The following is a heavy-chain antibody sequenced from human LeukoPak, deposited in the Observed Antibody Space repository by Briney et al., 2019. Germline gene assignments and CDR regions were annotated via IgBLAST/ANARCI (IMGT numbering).Heavy chain of an antibody. CDR3: ARDQDGGGFDVDTAMDYYYGMDV. CDR1: GFTFSSYS. CDR2: ISSSSSYI. J-gene: IGHJ6*02. V-gene: IGHV3-21*01. D-gene: IGHD5-18*01. Sequence: PGGSLRLSCAASGFTFSSYSMNWVRQAPGKGLEWVSSISSSSSYIYYADSVKGRFTISRDNAKNSLYLQMNSLRAEDTAVYYCARDQDGGGFDVDTAMDYYYGMDVWGQGTTVTVSS.